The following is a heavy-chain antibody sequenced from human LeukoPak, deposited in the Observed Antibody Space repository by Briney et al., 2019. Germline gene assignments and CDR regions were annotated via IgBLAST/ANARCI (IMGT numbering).Heavy chain of an antibody. J-gene: IGHJ5*02. D-gene: IGHD3-16*01. Sequence: GGSLRLSCAASGFTFRDYWMYWVRQVPGKGLVWVSHISSDGSTTNYADSVKGRFTISRDNAKNTVSLQMNSLRAEDTAVYYRTGARGGLDHWGLGTLVSVSS. CDR1: GFTFRDYW. CDR3: TGARGGLDH. CDR2: ISSDGSTT. V-gene: IGHV3-74*01.